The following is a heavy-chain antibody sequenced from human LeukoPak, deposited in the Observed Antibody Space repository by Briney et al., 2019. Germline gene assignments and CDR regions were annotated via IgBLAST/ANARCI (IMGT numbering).Heavy chain of an antibody. CDR2: IYYSGST. Sequence: SETLSLTCAVSGYSISSGYYWGWIRQPPGKGLEWIGYIYYSGSTNYNPSLKSRVTISVDTSKNQFSLKLSSVTAADTAVYYCASGDFWSGYPRLRAFDIWGQGTMVTVSS. CDR1: GYSISSGYY. J-gene: IGHJ3*02. D-gene: IGHD3-3*01. V-gene: IGHV4-61*01. CDR3: ASGDFWSGYPRLRAFDI.